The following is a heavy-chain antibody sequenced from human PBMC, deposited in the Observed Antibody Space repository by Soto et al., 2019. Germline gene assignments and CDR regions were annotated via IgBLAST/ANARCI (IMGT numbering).Heavy chain of an antibody. V-gene: IGHV3-74*01. CDR2: VNTDGSDT. CDR1: GFTFTKSW. CDR3: ARVQSVSGLTTFHC. Sequence: EVQLIESGGGLVQPGGSLRLSCAASGFTFTKSWMHWVRQTPGKGLEWVSRVNTDGSDTIYADSVKGRFTISRDNDKNTLSLQMNSLTAEVTAIYYCARVQSVSGLTTFHCWGQGALVTVSS. J-gene: IGHJ4*02. D-gene: IGHD6-19*01.